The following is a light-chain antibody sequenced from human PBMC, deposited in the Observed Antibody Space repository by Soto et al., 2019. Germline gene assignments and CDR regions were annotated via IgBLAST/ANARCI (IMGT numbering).Light chain of an antibody. CDR3: QQYSYSPRT. CDR1: QSIKNNY. Sequence: ETVLTQSPGTLSLSPGESATLSCRASQSIKNNYLRWYQQKPGQAPRLLIYGASDRATGIPDRFSCSGSGTDFTLTISRLEPEDCAVYYCQQYSYSPRTFGQGTKVEIK. CDR2: GAS. J-gene: IGKJ1*01. V-gene: IGKV3-20*01.